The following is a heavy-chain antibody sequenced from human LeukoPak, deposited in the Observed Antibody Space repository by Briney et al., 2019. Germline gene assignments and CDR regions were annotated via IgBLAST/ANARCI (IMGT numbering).Heavy chain of an antibody. Sequence: GGSLRLSCAASGFTFSTYGMHWARQAPGKGLEWVSFIRYVGINKYYADSVKGRFTISRDNSKNILYLQMNNLGAEDTALYYCAKEYNWNPYFFDYWGQGILVTVSS. CDR2: IRYVGINK. CDR3: AKEYNWNPYFFDY. V-gene: IGHV3-30*02. CDR1: GFTFSTYG. J-gene: IGHJ4*02. D-gene: IGHD1-20*01.